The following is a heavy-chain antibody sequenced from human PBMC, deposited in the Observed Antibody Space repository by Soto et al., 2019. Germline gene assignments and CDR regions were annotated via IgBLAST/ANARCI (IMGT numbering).Heavy chain of an antibody. CDR1: GFTLGTYG. D-gene: IGHD5-12*01. CDR3: AKDKERGGYDYDFDS. V-gene: IGHV3-23*01. CDR2: ITGGNT. J-gene: IGHJ4*02. Sequence: EVQLLEAGGGLIQPGGSLRLSCAASGFTLGTYGMGWVRQAPGKGLEWVSTITGGNTYYAASVKGRFTISRDNSKNTLYQQMSNLRAEDTALYYCAKDKERGGYDYDFDSWGQGTLVTVSS.